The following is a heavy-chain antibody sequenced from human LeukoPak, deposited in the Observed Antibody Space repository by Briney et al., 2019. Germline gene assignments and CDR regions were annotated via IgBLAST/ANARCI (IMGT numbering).Heavy chain of an antibody. D-gene: IGHD2-2*01. V-gene: IGHV4-4*07. CDR1: GGSISSYY. CDR3: ASTPVYCSSTSCHGYFQH. CDR2: IYTNGST. J-gene: IGHJ1*01. Sequence: SETLSLTCTVSGGSISSYYWSWIRQPAGKGLVWVGRIYTNGSTKYNPSLKSRLTMSVDTSKNQFSLKLSSVTAADTAVYYCASTPVYCSSTSCHGYFQHWGQGTLVTVSS.